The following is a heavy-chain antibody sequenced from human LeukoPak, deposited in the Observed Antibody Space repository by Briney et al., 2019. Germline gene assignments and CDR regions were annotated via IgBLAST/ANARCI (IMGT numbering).Heavy chain of an antibody. CDR1: GFTFSGYY. CDR2: INPNSGGT. J-gene: IGHJ4*02. Sequence: GASVKVSCKASGFTFSGYYMHWVRQAPGQGFEWMGWINPNSGGTNFAQKFQGRVTMTRDTSINTVYMELSSLGSDDTAVYYCARVLADYYDSSGYSPRFDYWGQGTLVTVSS. D-gene: IGHD3-22*01. V-gene: IGHV1-2*02. CDR3: ARVLADYYDSSGYSPRFDY.